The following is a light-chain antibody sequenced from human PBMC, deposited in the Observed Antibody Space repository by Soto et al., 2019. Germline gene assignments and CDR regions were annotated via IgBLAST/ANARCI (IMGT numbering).Light chain of an antibody. J-gene: IGKJ2*01. CDR1: QTISTN. Sequence: EIVMTQSPATLSVSPGERASLSCRASQTISTNVAWYQQRPGQAPRLLIYGASTRATGVPARFSGSGSGTEFTLTISSLQSEDFAVYYCQQYNYWPPNTFGQGTKLEIK. V-gene: IGKV3-15*01. CDR2: GAS. CDR3: QQYNYWPPNT.